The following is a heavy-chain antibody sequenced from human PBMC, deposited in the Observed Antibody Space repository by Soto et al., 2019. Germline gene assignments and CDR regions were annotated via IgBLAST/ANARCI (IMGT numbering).Heavy chain of an antibody. CDR2: TYYRSKWYN. V-gene: IGHV6-1*01. Sequence: SRSVTCGISGGRVSTNSAASKWIRQSPSRGLEWLGRTYYRSKWYNDYAVSVKSRITINPDTSKNQFSLQLNSVTPEDTAVYYCARTYYDFWSGFASRYYYYYMDVWGKGTTVTVSS. CDR3: ARTYYDFWSGFASRYYYYYMDV. J-gene: IGHJ6*03. CDR1: GGRVSTNSAA. D-gene: IGHD3-3*01.